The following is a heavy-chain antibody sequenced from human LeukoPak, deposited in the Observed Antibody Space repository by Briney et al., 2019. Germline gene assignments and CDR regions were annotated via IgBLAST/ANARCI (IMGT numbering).Heavy chain of an antibody. CDR1: GFTFSSYA. Sequence: GGSLRLSCAASGFTFSSYAMSWVRQAPGNGLEWVSVISDSGDTTYYADSVKGRFTISRDNSKNTMYLQMNSLRAEDTAVYYCAKGIRSSSWYCFDYWGQGTLVSVSS. V-gene: IGHV3-23*01. J-gene: IGHJ4*02. D-gene: IGHD6-13*01. CDR2: ISDSGDTT. CDR3: AKGIRSSSWYCFDY.